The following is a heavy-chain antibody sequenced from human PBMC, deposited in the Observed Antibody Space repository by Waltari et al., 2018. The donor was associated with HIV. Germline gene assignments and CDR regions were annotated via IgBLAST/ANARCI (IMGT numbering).Heavy chain of an antibody. V-gene: IGHV4-39*01. CDR1: GGPISSSTNY. Sequence: QLQLQESGPGLVKPSETLSLTCTVSGGPISSSTNYWGWVRQPPGKRLEWIGSIYHSGSNYYSPALKSRITLSVDSSKNQFSLNLNSVTAADTAVYDCVRQWAVFGDYPTWFDPWGQGILVTVSS. CDR2: IYHSGSN. CDR3: VRQWAVFGDYPTWFDP. J-gene: IGHJ5*02. D-gene: IGHD4-17*01.